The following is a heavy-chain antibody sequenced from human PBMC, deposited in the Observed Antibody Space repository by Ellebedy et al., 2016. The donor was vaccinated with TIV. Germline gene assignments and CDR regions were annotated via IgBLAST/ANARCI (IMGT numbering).Heavy chain of an antibody. J-gene: IGHJ4*02. CDR1: GGSISSYY. D-gene: IGHD6-13*01. Sequence: SETLSLXXTVSGGSISSYYWSWIRQPPGKGLEWIGYIYYSGSTNYNPSLKSRVTISVDTSKNQFSLKLSSVTAADTAVYYCARGGYSSSWYSFWGQGTLVTVSS. CDR2: IYYSGST. V-gene: IGHV4-59*01. CDR3: ARGGYSSSWYSF.